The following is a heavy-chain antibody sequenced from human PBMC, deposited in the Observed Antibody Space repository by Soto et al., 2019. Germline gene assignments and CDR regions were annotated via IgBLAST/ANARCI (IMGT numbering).Heavy chain of an antibody. CDR3: AKCRLGVVPGGFDP. Sequence: EEQLLESGGGLVQPGGSLRLSCAASGFTFRSYAMTWVRQAPGKGLEWVSGVSGSGTSTSYADSVKGRFTISRDNSKNTLYMQMDSLRAEDTAVYYCAKCRLGVVPGGFDPWGQGTLVTVSS. CDR1: GFTFRSYA. V-gene: IGHV3-23*01. CDR2: VSGSGTST. J-gene: IGHJ5*02. D-gene: IGHD2-2*01.